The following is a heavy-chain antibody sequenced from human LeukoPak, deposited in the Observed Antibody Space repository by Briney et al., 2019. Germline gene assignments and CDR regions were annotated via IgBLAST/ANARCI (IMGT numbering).Heavy chain of an antibody. CDR1: GFTFSSYA. Sequence: GGSLRLSCAASGFTFSSYAMSWVRQAPGKGLEWVSAISGSGGSTYYADSVKGRFTISRDNSKNTLYLQMNSLRAEDTAVYYCAHAPQVATVTLYYYGMDVWGQGTTVTVSS. D-gene: IGHD4-17*01. J-gene: IGHJ6*02. CDR2: ISGSGGST. V-gene: IGHV3-23*01. CDR3: AHAPQVATVTLYYYGMDV.